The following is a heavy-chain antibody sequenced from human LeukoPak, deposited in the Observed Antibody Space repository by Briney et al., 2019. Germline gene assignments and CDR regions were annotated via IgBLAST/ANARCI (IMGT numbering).Heavy chain of an antibody. Sequence: PGGSLRLSCAASGFTFSHFWIHWVRQAPGKGLVWVSRINSDGSDTIYADSVKGRFTSSRDNAKNILYLQMNSLRAEDTAVYYCARGGSSDFAGEVWGKGTTVTVSS. D-gene: IGHD6-6*01. V-gene: IGHV3-74*01. CDR2: INSDGSDT. CDR1: GFTFSHFW. J-gene: IGHJ6*04. CDR3: ARGGSSDFAGEV.